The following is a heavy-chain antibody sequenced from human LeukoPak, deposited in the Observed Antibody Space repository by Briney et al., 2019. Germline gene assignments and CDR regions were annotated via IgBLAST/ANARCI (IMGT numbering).Heavy chain of an antibody. V-gene: IGHV3-48*04. CDR3: ASPSGWYSY. CDR2: ISSSGSTI. D-gene: IGHD6-19*01. Sequence: GGSLRLSCAASGFTFSSYGMHWVRQAPRKGLEWVSYISSSGSTIYYADSVKGRFTISRDNAKNSLYLQMNSLRAEDTAVYYCASPSGWYSYWGQGTLVTVSS. J-gene: IGHJ4*02. CDR1: GFTFSSYG.